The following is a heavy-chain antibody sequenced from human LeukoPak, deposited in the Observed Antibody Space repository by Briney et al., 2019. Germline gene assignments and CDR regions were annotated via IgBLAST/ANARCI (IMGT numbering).Heavy chain of an antibody. CDR1: GFSVSTNY. V-gene: IGHV3-66*02. D-gene: IGHD6-13*01. CDR3: AKDHGIADFDY. CDR2: IYSDGST. J-gene: IGHJ4*02. Sequence: GGSLRLSCAASGFSVSTNYLSWVRQAPGKGLEWVSVIYSDGSTYYTDSVKGRFTISRDNSKNTLYLQMNSLRPEDTAVYYCAKDHGIADFDYWGQGALVTVSS.